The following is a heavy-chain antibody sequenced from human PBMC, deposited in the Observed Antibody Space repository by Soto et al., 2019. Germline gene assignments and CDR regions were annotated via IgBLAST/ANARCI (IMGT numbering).Heavy chain of an antibody. V-gene: IGHV4-34*01. CDR3: ARVTYYYDSSGYYRGAFDI. J-gene: IGHJ3*02. CDR1: GGSFSGYY. Sequence: QVQLQQWGAGLLKPSETLSLTCAVYGGSFSGYYWSWIRQPPGKGLEWIGEINHSGSTNYNPSLKSRVTISVDKSKNQFSLKLSSVTAADTAVYYCARVTYYYDSSGYYRGAFDIWGQGTMVTVSS. D-gene: IGHD3-22*01. CDR2: INHSGST.